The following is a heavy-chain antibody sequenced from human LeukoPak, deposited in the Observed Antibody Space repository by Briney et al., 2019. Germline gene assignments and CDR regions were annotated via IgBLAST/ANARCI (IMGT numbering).Heavy chain of an antibody. CDR2: IRYDGSNK. Sequence: SCKASGYTFTGYDLHWVRQAPGQGLEWVAFIRYDGSNKYYADSVKGRFTISRDNSKNTLYLQMNSLRAEDTAVYYCAKGQQWLVPWGQGTLVTVSS. D-gene: IGHD6-19*01. CDR1: GYTFTGYD. J-gene: IGHJ5*02. CDR3: AKGQQWLVP. V-gene: IGHV3-30*02.